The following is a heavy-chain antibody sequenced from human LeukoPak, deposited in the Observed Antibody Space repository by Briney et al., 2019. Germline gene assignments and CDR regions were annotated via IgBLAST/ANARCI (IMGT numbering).Heavy chain of an antibody. D-gene: IGHD3-9*01. Sequence: SDTLSLSCTVSGGSISSYYWSWIRQPPGKGLEWIGYIYYSGSTNYNPSLKSRVTISVDTSKNQFSLKLSSVTAADTAVYYCAGTYYDILTGYHARDYYGMDVWGQGTTVTVSS. CDR2: IYYSGST. CDR1: GGSISSYY. CDR3: AGTYYDILTGYHARDYYGMDV. J-gene: IGHJ6*02. V-gene: IGHV4-59*01.